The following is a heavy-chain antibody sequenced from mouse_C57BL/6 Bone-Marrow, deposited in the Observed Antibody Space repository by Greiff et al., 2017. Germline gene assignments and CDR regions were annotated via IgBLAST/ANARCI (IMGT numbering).Heavy chain of an antibody. J-gene: IGHJ1*03. CDR2: ISNGGGST. CDR3: ARQGGYYSWYFDV. CDR1: GFTFSDYY. Sequence: EVKVVESGGGLVQPGGSLKLSCAASGFTFSDYYMYWVRQTPEKRLEWVAYISNGGGSTYYPDTVKGRFTISRDNAKNTLYLQMSRLKSEDTAMYYCARQGGYYSWYFDVWGTGTTVTVSS. V-gene: IGHV5-12*01. D-gene: IGHD2-3*01.